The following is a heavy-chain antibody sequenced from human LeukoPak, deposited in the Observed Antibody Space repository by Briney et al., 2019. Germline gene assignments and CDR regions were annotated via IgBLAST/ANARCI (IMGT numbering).Heavy chain of an antibody. CDR1: GGTLNTHI. J-gene: IGHJ5*02. CDR3: ARVDLRGSQYNWFDP. D-gene: IGHD5-12*01. CDR2: ITPIIDVS. Sequence: SVKVSCKASGGTLNTHIFTWVRQAPGQGLEWMGKITPIIDVSKYAQKFQGRLTITADKSTATVYMELSGLKSEDTAVYYCARVDLRGSQYNWFDPWGQGTLVTVSS. V-gene: IGHV1-69*02.